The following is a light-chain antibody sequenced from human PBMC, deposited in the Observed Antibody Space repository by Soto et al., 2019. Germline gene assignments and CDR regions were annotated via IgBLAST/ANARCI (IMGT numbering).Light chain of an antibody. Sequence: EIVMTPSPATLSVSPGERATLSCRASQRVSSDLAWYHQKPGQAPRLLIYGASTRATGIPARFSGSGSGTEFTLTINSLKSEDFAVYYCQQYNNWPRTFGQGTKVEIK. V-gene: IGKV3-15*01. J-gene: IGKJ1*01. CDR2: GAS. CDR3: QQYNNWPRT. CDR1: QRVSSD.